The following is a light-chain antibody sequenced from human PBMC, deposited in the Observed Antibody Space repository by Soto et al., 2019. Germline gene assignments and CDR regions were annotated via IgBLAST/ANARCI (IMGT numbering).Light chain of an antibody. CDR2: DTS. V-gene: IGKV3-11*01. Sequence: ETAMTQSQDTLSVSPGGRATITCRSSQSVGTKLAWYHQKPGQAPRLLIYDTSIRATGIPARFSGSGSGTDFTLTISRLEPEDFAVYYCHQRSNWPPITFGQGTRLEI. J-gene: IGKJ5*01. CDR1: QSVGTK. CDR3: HQRSNWPPIT.